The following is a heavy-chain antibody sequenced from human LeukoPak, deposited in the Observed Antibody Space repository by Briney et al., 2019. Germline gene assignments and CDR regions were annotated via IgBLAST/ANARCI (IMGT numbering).Heavy chain of an antibody. J-gene: IGHJ5*02. CDR1: GLTFSSYG. CDR2: IRYYGSNK. D-gene: IGHD6-19*01. V-gene: IGHV3-30*02. CDR3: AKDVQWLVGTNWFDP. Sequence: GGSLRLSCAASGLTFSSYGMHLVRQAPGKGLEGVAFIRYYGSNKYYADSVKGRFTISRDNSKNTLYLQMNSLRAEDTAVYYCAKDVQWLVGTNWFDPWGQGTLVTVSS.